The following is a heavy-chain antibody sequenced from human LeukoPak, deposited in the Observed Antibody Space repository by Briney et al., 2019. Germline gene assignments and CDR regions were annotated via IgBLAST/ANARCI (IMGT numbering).Heavy chain of an antibody. CDR1: GFTFSSYG. D-gene: IGHD3-22*01. Sequence: GGSLRLSCAASGFTFSSYGMHWVRQAPGKGLEWVAVISYDGSNKYYADSVKGRFTISRDNSKNTLYLQMNSLRAEDTAVYYRAPDRSSGYYIFDYWGQGTLVTVSS. CDR3: APDRSSGYYIFDY. V-gene: IGHV3-30*03. CDR2: ISYDGSNK. J-gene: IGHJ4*02.